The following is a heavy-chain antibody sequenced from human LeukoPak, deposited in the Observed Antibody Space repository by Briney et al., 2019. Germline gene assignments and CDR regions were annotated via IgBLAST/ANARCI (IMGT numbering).Heavy chain of an antibody. Sequence: GGSLRLSCEVSGFTFSSYGMHWVRQAPGKGLEWVAIIWYDGSNKYYADSVKGRFTISRDNSKNTLYLQMNGLKTEDTAVYYCARVNGWYYFDYWGQGTLVTVSS. J-gene: IGHJ4*02. D-gene: IGHD6-19*01. V-gene: IGHV3-33*01. CDR3: ARVNGWYYFDY. CDR2: IWYDGSNK. CDR1: GFTFSSYG.